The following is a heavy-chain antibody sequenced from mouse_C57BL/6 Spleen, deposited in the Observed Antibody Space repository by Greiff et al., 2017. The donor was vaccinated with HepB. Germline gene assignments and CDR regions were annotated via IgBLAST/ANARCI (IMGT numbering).Heavy chain of an antibody. V-gene: IGHV1-15*01. CDR3: TRRLYYFDY. Sequence: VQLQQPGAELVMPGASVTLSCKASGYTFTDYEMHWVKQTPVHGLEWIGAIDPETGGTAYNQKFKGKAILTADKSSSTAYMELRSLTSEDSAVYYCTRRLYYFDYWGQGTTLTVSS. CDR1: GYTFTDYE. J-gene: IGHJ2*01. CDR2: IDPETGGT.